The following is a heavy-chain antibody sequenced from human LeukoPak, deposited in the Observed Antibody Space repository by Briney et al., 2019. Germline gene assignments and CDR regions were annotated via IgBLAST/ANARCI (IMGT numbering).Heavy chain of an antibody. J-gene: IGHJ6*02. CDR2: INHSGST. V-gene: IGHV4-34*01. Sequence: SETLSLTCAVYGGSFSGYYWSWIRQPPGKGLEWIGEINHSGSTNYNPSLKSRVTISVDTSKNQFSLKLSSVTAADTAVCYCARGGSDYRVYYYYGMDVWGQGTTVTVSS. D-gene: IGHD4-17*01. CDR3: ARGGSDYRVYYYYGMDV. CDR1: GGSFSGYY.